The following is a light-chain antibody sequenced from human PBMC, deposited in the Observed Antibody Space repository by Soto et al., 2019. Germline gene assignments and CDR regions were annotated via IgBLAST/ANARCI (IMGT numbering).Light chain of an antibody. CDR1: SSDVGGYNY. Sequence: QSALTQPASVSGSPGQSINISCTGTSSDVGGYNYVSWYQQHPGKAPKFMIYEVNNRPSGVSNRFSGSKSGNTASLTISGLQAEDEAAYYCSSYTSSSTPGVFGGGTKLTVL. CDR2: EVN. V-gene: IGLV2-14*01. J-gene: IGLJ3*02. CDR3: SSYTSSSTPGV.